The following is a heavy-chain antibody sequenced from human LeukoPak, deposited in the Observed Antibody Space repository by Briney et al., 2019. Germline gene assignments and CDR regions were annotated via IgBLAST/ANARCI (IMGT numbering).Heavy chain of an antibody. CDR3: ARDPGYYDILTGYFSWFDP. CDR2: INPNSGGT. CDR1: GYTFTSYG. V-gene: IGHV1-2*02. D-gene: IGHD3-9*01. J-gene: IGHJ5*02. Sequence: GASVKVSCKASGYTFTSYGISWVRQAPGQGLEWMGWINPNSGGTNYAQKFQGRVTMTRDTSISTAYMELSRLRSDDTAVYYCARDPGYYDILTGYFSWFDPWGQGTLVTVSS.